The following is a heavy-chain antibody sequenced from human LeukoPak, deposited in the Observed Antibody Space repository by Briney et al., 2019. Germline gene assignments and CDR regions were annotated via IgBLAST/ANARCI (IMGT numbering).Heavy chain of an antibody. Sequence: ASVKVSCKASGGTFSSYAISWVRQAPGQGLEWVGGIIPIFGTANYAQKFQGRVTITADESTSTAYMELSSLRSEDTAVYYCVRDHRPLDYGGYLYWGQGTLVTVSS. CDR3: VRDHRPLDYGGYLY. J-gene: IGHJ4*02. CDR2: IIPIFGTA. D-gene: IGHD4/OR15-4a*01. CDR1: GGTFSSYA. V-gene: IGHV1-69*13.